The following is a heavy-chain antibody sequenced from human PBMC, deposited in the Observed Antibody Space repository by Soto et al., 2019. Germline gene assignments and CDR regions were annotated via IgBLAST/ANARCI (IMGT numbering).Heavy chain of an antibody. Sequence: SETLSLTCTVSGGSISSYYWSWIRQPPGKGLEWIGYIYYSGSTNYNPSLKSRVTISVDTSKIQFSLKLSSVTAADTAVYYCARANGGYVAFDIWGQGTMVTVSS. CDR1: GGSISSYY. V-gene: IGHV4-59*01. CDR2: IYYSGST. D-gene: IGHD5-12*01. J-gene: IGHJ3*02. CDR3: ARANGGYVAFDI.